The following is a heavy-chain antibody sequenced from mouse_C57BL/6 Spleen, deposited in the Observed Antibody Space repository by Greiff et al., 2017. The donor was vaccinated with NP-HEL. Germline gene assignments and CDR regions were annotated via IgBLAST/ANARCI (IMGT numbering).Heavy chain of an antibody. J-gene: IGHJ4*01. CDR3: AREGGYYDYAMDY. Sequence: EVHLVESGPELVKPGDSVKISCKASGYSFTGYFMNWVMQSHGKSLEWIGRINPYNGDTFYNQKFKGKATLTVDKSSSTAHMELRSLTSDDSAVYYCAREGGYYDYAMDYWGQGTSVTVSS. CDR2: INPYNGDT. V-gene: IGHV1-20*01. D-gene: IGHD2-3*01. CDR1: GYSFTGYF.